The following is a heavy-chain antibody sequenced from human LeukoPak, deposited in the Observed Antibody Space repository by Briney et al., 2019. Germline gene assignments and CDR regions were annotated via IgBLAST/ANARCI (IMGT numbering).Heavy chain of an antibody. CDR2: IYDGGST. D-gene: IGHD2-21*02. V-gene: IGHV3-53*01. CDR1: GSTVSSYF. Sequence: GGSLRLSCAASGSTVSSYFMSWVRQAPGKGLEWVSVIYDGGSTDYADSVKGRFTTSRDNSKSTLYLQMNSLRAEDTAVYYCARGRAVTDVGIFDYWGQGTLVIVSS. J-gene: IGHJ4*02. CDR3: ARGRAVTDVGIFDY.